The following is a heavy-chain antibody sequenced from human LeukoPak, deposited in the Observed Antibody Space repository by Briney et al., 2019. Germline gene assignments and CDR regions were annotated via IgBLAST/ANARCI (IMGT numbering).Heavy chain of an antibody. CDR1: GFTFSSNG. V-gene: IGHV3-30*18. CDR3: AKDRGYCSGGSCYDFDY. D-gene: IGHD2-15*01. J-gene: IGHJ4*02. Sequence: GGSLRLSCAASGFTFSSNGMHWVRQAPGKGLEWVTAISYDGTNEYFADSVKGRFSISRDNSKNTLYLQMDSLRTEDTAVYYCAKDRGYCSGGSCYDFDYWGQGALVNVSS. CDR2: ISYDGTNE.